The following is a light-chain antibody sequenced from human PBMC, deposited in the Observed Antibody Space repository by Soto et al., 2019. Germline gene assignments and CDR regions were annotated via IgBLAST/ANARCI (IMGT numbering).Light chain of an antibody. V-gene: IGKV1-17*01. Sequence: IPMTLSPSSLSASVGDIVSITCQASQSISRYLNWYQQKPGKAPKLLIYAASSLQSGVPSRFSGSGSGTDFTLTISSLQPEDFATYYCLQHNTYPRTFGQGAKVDI. CDR2: AAS. CDR1: QSISRY. J-gene: IGKJ1*01. CDR3: LQHNTYPRT.